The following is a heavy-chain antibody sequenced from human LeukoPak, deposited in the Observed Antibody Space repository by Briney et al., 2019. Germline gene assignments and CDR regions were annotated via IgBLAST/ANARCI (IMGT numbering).Heavy chain of an antibody. CDR2: IYPRDGST. Sequence: ASVKVSCKASGYTFASNYIHWARQAPGQGLEWMGMIYPRDGSTSYAQKFQGRVTVTRDTSTSTVHMELSGLRSEDTAVHYCARDQEGFDYWGQGTLVTVSS. CDR3: ARDQEGFDY. CDR1: GYTFASNY. V-gene: IGHV1-46*01. J-gene: IGHJ4*02.